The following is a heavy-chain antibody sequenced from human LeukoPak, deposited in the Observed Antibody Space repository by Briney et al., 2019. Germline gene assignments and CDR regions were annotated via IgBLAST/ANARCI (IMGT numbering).Heavy chain of an antibody. CDR3: AKKDGNFPYYYYYGLDV. CDR1: GFTFSNYA. D-gene: IGHD2/OR15-2a*01. V-gene: IGHV3-23*01. J-gene: IGHJ6*02. Sequence: PGGSLRLSCAASGFTFSNYAMSWVRQAPGKGLEWVSAISGSGVSTYYAASVTGRFTISRDNSKNTLYLQMNSLSAEDTAVYYCAKKDGNFPYYYYYGLDVWGQGTTVTVSS. CDR2: ISGSGVST.